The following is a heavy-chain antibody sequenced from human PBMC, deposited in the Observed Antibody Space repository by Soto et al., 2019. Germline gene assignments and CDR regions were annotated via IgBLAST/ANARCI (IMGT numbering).Heavy chain of an antibody. CDR1: GGSISSTISY. J-gene: IGHJ4*02. V-gene: IGHV4-31*03. Sequence: QVQLQESGPGLVKPSQTLSLTCTVSGGSISSTISYWSWIRQHPGEGPEWIGYIYYTGNTYYNPSLESRVIISVDTSENQFSLKLTSVTVADTAVYYCAREGGSGVDYWGQGALVTVSS. D-gene: IGHD3-16*01. CDR2: IYYTGNT. CDR3: AREGGSGVDY.